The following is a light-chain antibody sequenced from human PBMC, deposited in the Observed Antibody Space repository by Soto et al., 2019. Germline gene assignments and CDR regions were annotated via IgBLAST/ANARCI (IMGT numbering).Light chain of an antibody. Sequence: EIVITQSPATLPVSPGERATLSCRASQSVSGNLAWYPQTPGQAPRLLIYRASTRDTGIPALFSGSGAGTEFTRTISSLQSEDVAVYYCQQYNNWPKMFGQGTKVDIK. J-gene: IGKJ1*01. V-gene: IGKV3D-15*01. CDR3: QQYNNWPKM. CDR2: RAS. CDR1: QSVSGN.